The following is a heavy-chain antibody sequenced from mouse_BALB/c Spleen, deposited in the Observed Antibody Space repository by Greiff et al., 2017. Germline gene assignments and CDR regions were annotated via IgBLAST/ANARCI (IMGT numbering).Heavy chain of an antibody. CDR1: GFNIKDNY. CDR3: ARTATHAMDY. Sequence: VQLQQSGAELVKPGASVKLSCTASGFNIKDNYMHWVKQRPEQGLEWIGRIDPANGNTKYDPKFQGKATITADTSSNTAYLQLSSRTSEDTAVYYCARTATHAMDYWGQGTSVTVSS. J-gene: IGHJ4*01. V-gene: IGHV14-3*02. D-gene: IGHD1-2*01. CDR2: IDPANGNT.